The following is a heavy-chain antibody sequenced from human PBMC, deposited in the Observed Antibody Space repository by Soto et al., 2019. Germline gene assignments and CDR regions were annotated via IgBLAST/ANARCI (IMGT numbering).Heavy chain of an antibody. CDR1: GFTFSSYA. J-gene: IGHJ4*02. CDR2: ISSSGGST. CDR3: AKSLRYFDWYIDY. D-gene: IGHD3-9*01. Sequence: PGGSLRLSCAASGFTFSSYAMSWVRQAPGKGLEWVSAISSSGGSTYYADSVKGRFTISRDNSKNTLYLQMNSLRAEDTAVYYCAKSLRYFDWYIDYWGQGTLVTVSS. V-gene: IGHV3-23*01.